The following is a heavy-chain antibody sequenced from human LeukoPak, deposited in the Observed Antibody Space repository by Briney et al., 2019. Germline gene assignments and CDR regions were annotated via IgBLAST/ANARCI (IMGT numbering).Heavy chain of an antibody. Sequence: SETLSLTCAVYGVSFSGYYWSWIRQPPGKGLEWIGVINQSGSTNYNPSLKSRVTISVDTSKDQFSLKLSSVTAADTAVYYCARAGAFYYDSSGYYEGSFDYWGQGTLVTVSS. CDR1: GVSFSGYY. V-gene: IGHV4-34*01. CDR2: INQSGST. J-gene: IGHJ4*02. CDR3: ARAGAFYYDSSGYYEGSFDY. D-gene: IGHD3-22*01.